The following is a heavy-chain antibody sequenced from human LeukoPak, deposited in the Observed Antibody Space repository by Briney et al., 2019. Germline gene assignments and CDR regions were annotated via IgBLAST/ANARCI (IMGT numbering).Heavy chain of an antibody. J-gene: IGHJ4*02. D-gene: IGHD3-10*01. CDR3: ARDTGSGTYPLDY. CDR1: GYTFTTYG. Sequence: ASVKVSCKASGYTFTTYGISWVRQAPGQGLEWMGWISAYNGNTNYAQKLQGRVTMTTDTSTNTAYMEVRSLRSDDTAVYYCARDTGSGTYPLDYWGQGTLVTVSS. V-gene: IGHV1-18*01. CDR2: ISAYNGNT.